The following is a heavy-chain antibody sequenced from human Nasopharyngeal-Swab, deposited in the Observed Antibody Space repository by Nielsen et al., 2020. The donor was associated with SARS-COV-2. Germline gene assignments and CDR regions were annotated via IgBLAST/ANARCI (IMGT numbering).Heavy chain of an antibody. CDR1: DASISDDNW. CDR2: THHSGYS. J-gene: IGHJ6*03. CDR3: ARHYYYNMDI. Sequence: SETLSLTCTVSDASISDDNWWGWVRQPPGRGLEWIGETHHSGYSNYNSSLMSRVAISVDKSKNQFSLTLRFLTAADTAVYHCARHYYYNMDIWGEGTTVTVSS. V-gene: IGHV4-4*02.